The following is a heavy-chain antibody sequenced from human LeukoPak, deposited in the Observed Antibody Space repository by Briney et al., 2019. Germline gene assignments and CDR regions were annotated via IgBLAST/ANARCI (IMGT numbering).Heavy chain of an antibody. CDR1: GYTFTSYY. CDR2: INPTGGST. D-gene: IGHD2-15*01. V-gene: IGHV1-46*01. J-gene: IGHJ4*02. CDR3: ARDRTMVVAATPLGY. Sequence: ASVKVSCKASGYTFTSYYMHWVRQAPGQGLEWMGIINPTGGSTSYAQKFQGRVTMTRDTSTSTVYMELSSLRSEDTAVYYCARDRTMVVAATPLGYWGQGTLVTVSS.